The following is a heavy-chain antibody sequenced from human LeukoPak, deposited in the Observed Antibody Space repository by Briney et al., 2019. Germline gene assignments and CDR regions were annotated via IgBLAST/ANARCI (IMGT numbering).Heavy chain of an antibody. D-gene: IGHD4-23*01. Sequence: VSVKVSCKASGCTFISYYMHWVRQAPGQGLEWMGIINPSGGSTTYAQMFQGRVILTRDTSTRAVYMELYSLRSEDTAVYYCAKGGRDYGDSSGTDWGQGTLVTVSS. J-gene: IGHJ4*02. V-gene: IGHV1-46*01. CDR1: GCTFISYY. CDR3: AKGGRDYGDSSGTD. CDR2: INPSGGST.